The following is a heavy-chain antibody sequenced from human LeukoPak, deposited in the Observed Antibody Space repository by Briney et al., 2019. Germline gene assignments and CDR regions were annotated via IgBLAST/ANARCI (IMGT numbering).Heavy chain of an antibody. Sequence: SETLSLTCTVSGGSISSYYWSWIRQPPGKGLEWIGYIYYSGSTNYNPSLKSRVTISVDTSKNQFSLKLTSVTAADTAVYYCARNLDNGDYVYAFDIWGQGTMVTVSS. D-gene: IGHD4-17*01. CDR1: GGSISSYY. V-gene: IGHV4-59*01. CDR2: IYYSGST. CDR3: ARNLDNGDYVYAFDI. J-gene: IGHJ3*02.